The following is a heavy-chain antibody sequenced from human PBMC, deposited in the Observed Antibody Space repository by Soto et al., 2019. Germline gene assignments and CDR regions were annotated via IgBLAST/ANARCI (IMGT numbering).Heavy chain of an antibody. CDR3: ASTRFLEWTDAFDI. Sequence: SETLSLTCAVYGGSFSDYYWSWIRQPPGKGLEWIGEINHSGSTNYNPSLKSRVTISVDTSKNQFSLKLSSVTAADTAVYYCASTRFLEWTDAFDIWGQGTMVTV. CDR1: GGSFSDYY. CDR2: INHSGST. J-gene: IGHJ3*02. D-gene: IGHD3-3*01. V-gene: IGHV4-34*01.